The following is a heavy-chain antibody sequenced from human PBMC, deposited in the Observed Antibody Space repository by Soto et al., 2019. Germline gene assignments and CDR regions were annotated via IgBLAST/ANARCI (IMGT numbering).Heavy chain of an antibody. V-gene: IGHV4-4*07. CDR2: FSLSGTT. CDR3: ARGMTPPGAPAWYYFDS. D-gene: IGHD2-8*02. CDR1: GASITGSSY. J-gene: IGHJ4*02. Sequence: SETLSLTCTVSGASITGSSYWSWIRQPAGKGLEWIGRFSLSGTTNYNPSLRSRVTMSADVSKNQFSLRLTSVTAADTALYYCARGMTPPGAPAWYYFDSWGQGTLVTVSS.